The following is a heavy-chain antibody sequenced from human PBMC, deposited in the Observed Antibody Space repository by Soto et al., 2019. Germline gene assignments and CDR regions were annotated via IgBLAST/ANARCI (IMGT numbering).Heavy chain of an antibody. CDR1: GYTFTSYD. Sequence: QVQLVQSGAEVKKPGASVKVSCKASGYTFTSYDVNWVRQATGQGLEWMGWMNPNSGNTGYAQKFQGRVTMTRNTSISTAYMELSSLRSEDTVVYYWARGTRGGRDDAFDIWGQGTMVTVSS. V-gene: IGHV1-8*01. J-gene: IGHJ3*02. D-gene: IGHD2-15*01. CDR2: MNPNSGNT. CDR3: ARGTRGGRDDAFDI.